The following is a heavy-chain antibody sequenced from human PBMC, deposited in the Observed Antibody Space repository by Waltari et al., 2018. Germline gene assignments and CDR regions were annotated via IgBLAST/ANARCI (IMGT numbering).Heavy chain of an antibody. J-gene: IGHJ4*02. D-gene: IGHD2-15*01. V-gene: IGHV4-39*02. Sequence: LHLHDSGPGLVQPSETLSPTCPVPGDYICRTRPSWGWIRQPPGKGLEWLGSFVYTANTYYNPSRKSGVSMSVDTSKNHFSLQLMSVTAADTAIYYCARPGRVGGGSLMALDYWGQGTLVTVSS. CDR2: FVYTANT. CDR1: GDYICRTRPS. CDR3: ARPGRVGGGSLMALDY.